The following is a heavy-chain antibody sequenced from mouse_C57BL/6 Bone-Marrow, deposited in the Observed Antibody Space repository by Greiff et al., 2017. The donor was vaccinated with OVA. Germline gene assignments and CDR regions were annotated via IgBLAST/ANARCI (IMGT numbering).Heavy chain of an antibody. CDR1: GYTFTDYY. Sequence: VQLQQSGPELVKPGASVKISCKASGYTFTDYYMNWVKQSHGKSLEWIGDINPNNGGTSYNQKFKGKATLTVDKSSSTAYMELRSLTSEDSAVYYCATGNYWYIDVWGTGTTVTVSS. CDR2: INPNNGGT. J-gene: IGHJ1*03. CDR3: ATGNYWYIDV. V-gene: IGHV1-26*01. D-gene: IGHD4-1*01.